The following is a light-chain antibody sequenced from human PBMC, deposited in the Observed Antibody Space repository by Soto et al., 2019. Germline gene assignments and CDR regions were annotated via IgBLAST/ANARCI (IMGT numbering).Light chain of an antibody. CDR2: TNN. Sequence: QSVLTRPPSASGTPGQRVTISCSGSSSNIGSNTVNWYQQLPGTAPKLLIYTNNQRPSGVPDRFSGSKSGTSASLAISGLQSEDEADYYCAAWDDGLNGWVFGGGTKLTVL. V-gene: IGLV1-44*01. J-gene: IGLJ3*02. CDR3: AAWDDGLNGWV. CDR1: SSNIGSNT.